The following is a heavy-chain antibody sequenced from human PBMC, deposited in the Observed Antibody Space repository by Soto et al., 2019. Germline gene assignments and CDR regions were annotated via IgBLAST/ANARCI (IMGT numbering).Heavy chain of an antibody. V-gene: IGHV4-31*03. D-gene: IGHD4-17*01. CDR1: GGSISSGGYY. CDR3: ARDGGHYGDYRNAFDI. CDR2: IYYSGST. J-gene: IGHJ3*02. Sequence: QVQLQESGPGLVKPSQTLSLTCTVSGGSISSGGYYWSWIRQHPGKGLEWIGYIYYSGSTYYNPSIESRVTISVDTSKNQFSLKLSSVTAADTAVYYCARDGGHYGDYRNAFDIWGQGTMVTVSS.